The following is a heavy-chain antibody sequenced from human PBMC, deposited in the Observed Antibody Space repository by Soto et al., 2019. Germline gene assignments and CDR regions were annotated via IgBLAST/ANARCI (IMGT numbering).Heavy chain of an antibody. CDR2: IYPGDSDT. Sequence: GESLKISCKGSGYSFTSDWIGWVSQMPGKGLERMGIIYPGDSDTRYSPYFQGQVTISADKSISTAYLQWSSLKASDTAIYYCARHLSTAYSYGMFDYWGQGTLVTVSS. CDR3: ARHLSTAYSYGMFDY. V-gene: IGHV5-51*01. J-gene: IGHJ4*02. CDR1: GYSFTSDW. D-gene: IGHD5-18*01.